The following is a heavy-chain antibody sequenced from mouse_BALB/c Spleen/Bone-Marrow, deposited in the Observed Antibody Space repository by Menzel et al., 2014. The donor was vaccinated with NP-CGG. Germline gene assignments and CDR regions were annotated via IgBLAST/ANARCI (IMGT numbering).Heavy chain of an antibody. J-gene: IGHJ3*01. V-gene: IGHV1-54*01. CDR1: GYAFTNYL. CDR3: ARELGVFAY. Sequence: QVQLKQSGAELVRPGTSVKVSCKASGYAFTNYLIEWVKQGPGQGLEWIGVINPGSGGTNYNEKFKGKATLTADKSSSTAYMQLSSLTSDDSAVYFCARELGVFAYWGQGTLVTVSA. D-gene: IGHD4-1*01. CDR2: INPGSGGT.